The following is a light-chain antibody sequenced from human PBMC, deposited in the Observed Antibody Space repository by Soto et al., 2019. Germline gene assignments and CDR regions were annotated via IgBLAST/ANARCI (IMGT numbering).Light chain of an antibody. CDR3: SSYTSSNTVL. J-gene: IGLJ2*01. CDR1: SSDVGSYNY. Sequence: QSALTQPASVSGSPGQSITISCTGTSSDVGSYNYVSWYQQNPGKAPKLMIYNVSNRPSGVSNRFSGSKSGNTASLTISGLQAEDEADYYCSSYTSSNTVLFGGGTKLTVL. V-gene: IGLV2-14*01. CDR2: NVS.